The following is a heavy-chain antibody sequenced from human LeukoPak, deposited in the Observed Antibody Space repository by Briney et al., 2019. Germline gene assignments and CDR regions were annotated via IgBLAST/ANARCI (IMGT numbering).Heavy chain of an antibody. CDR1: GGSISSGSYY. V-gene: IGHV4-61*02. Sequence: SETLSLTCTVSGGSISSGSYYWSCIRQPAGKGLECIGRIYTSGSTNYNPSLKSRVTISVDTSKHQFSLKLSSVTAADTAVYYCARGGRGAELDYWGQGTLVTVSS. CDR2: IYTSGST. J-gene: IGHJ4*02. CDR3: ARGGRGAELDY.